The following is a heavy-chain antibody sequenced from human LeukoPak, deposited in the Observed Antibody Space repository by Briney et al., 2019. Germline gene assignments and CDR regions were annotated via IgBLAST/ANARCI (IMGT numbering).Heavy chain of an antibody. CDR1: GFTFSSYS. D-gene: IGHD3-22*01. J-gene: IGHJ6*03. CDR2: IKEDGSEK. Sequence: GGSLRLSCAASGFTFSSYSMNWVRQAPGKGLEWVANIKEDGSEKHYGDSVRGRFTISRDNAKNSLYLRMNSLRAEDTALYFCARDTYDSSGYHFYYMDVWGKGTTVTVSS. V-gene: IGHV3-7*01. CDR3: ARDTYDSSGYHFYYMDV.